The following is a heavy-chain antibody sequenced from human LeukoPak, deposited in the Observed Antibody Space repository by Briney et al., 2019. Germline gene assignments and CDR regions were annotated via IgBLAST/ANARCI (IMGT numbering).Heavy chain of an antibody. CDR3: ARGRRLRLPDY. Sequence: SETLSLTCAVYGGSFSGYYWSWIRQPPGKGLEWIGEINHSGSTNYNPSFKSRVTISVDTSKNQFSLKLSSVTAADTAVYYCARGRRLRLPDYWGQGTLVTVSS. CDR1: GGSFSGYY. V-gene: IGHV4-34*01. D-gene: IGHD5-12*01. CDR2: INHSGST. J-gene: IGHJ4*02.